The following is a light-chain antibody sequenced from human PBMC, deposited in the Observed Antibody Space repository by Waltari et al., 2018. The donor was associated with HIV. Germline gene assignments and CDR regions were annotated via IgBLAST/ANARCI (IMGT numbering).Light chain of an antibody. Sequence: QSVLTQPPSVSAVPGQRVTIFCSGGSSNIGNYAVSWYQHVPGEAPNFVMYSDDLLTTGVFDRFSASKSGTSASLSISGLQPEDEADYYCATWDDNVSAYVFGPGTWVTVL. J-gene: IGLJ1*01. V-gene: IGLV1-36*01. CDR3: ATWDDNVSAYV. CDR1: SSNIGNYA. CDR2: SDD.